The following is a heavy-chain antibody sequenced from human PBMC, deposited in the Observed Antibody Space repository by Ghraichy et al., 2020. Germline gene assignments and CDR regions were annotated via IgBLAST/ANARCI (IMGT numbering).Heavy chain of an antibody. V-gene: IGHV4-39*01. CDR3: ARFTDGHYSSSWYRRSYYYYMDV. CDR1: GGSISSSSYY. CDR2: IYYSGST. Sequence: SETLSLTCTVSGGSISSSSYYWGWIRQPPGKGLEWIGSIYYSGSTYYNPSLKSRVTISVDTSKNQFSLKLSSVTAADTAVYYCARFTDGHYSSSWYRRSYYYYMDVWGKGTTVTVSS. D-gene: IGHD6-13*01. J-gene: IGHJ6*03.